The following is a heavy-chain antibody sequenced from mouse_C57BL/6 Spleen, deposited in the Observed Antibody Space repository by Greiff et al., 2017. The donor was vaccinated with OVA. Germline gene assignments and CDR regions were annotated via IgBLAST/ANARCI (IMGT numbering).Heavy chain of an antibody. CDR1: GYTFTSYW. D-gene: IGHD1-1*01. Sequence: VQLQQPGAELVKPGASVKLSCKASGYTFTSYWMQWVKQRPGQGLEWIGEIDPADSYTNYNQKFKGKATLTVDTSSSTAYMQLSSLTSEDSAVYYCARRVYYYGSSPWGQGTTLTVSS. V-gene: IGHV1-50*01. CDR3: ARRVYYYGSSP. J-gene: IGHJ2*01. CDR2: IDPADSYT.